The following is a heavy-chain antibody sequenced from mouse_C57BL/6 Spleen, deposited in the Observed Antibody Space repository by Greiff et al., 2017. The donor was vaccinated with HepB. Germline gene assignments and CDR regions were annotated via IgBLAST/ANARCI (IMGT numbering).Heavy chain of an antibody. CDR1: GFTFSSYG. CDR3: ARQGFYDGGAY. V-gene: IGHV5-6*01. D-gene: IGHD2-3*01. J-gene: IGHJ3*01. Sequence: EVHLVESGGDLVKPGGSLKLSCAASGFTFSSYGMSWVRQTPDKRLEWVATISSGGSYTYYPDSVKGRFTISRDNAKNTLYLQMSSLKSEDTAMYYCARQGFYDGGAYWGQGTLVTVSA. CDR2: ISSGGSYT.